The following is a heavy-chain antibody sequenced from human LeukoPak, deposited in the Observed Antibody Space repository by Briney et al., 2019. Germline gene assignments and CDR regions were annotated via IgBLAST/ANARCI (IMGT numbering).Heavy chain of an antibody. CDR2: INPNSGGT. CDR1: GYTFTGYY. CDR3: ARSGGTLLLWFGESKNWFDP. D-gene: IGHD3-10*01. J-gene: IGHJ5*02. V-gene: IGHV1-2*02. Sequence: ASVKVSCKASGYTFTGYYMHWVRQAPGQGLEWMGWINPNSGGTNYAQKFQGRVTMTRDTSISTAYMELSSLRSEDTAVYYCARSGGTLLLWFGESKNWFDPWGQGTLVTVSS.